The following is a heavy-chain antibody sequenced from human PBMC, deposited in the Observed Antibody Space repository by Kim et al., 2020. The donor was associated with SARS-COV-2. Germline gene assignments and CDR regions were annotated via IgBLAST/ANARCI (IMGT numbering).Heavy chain of an antibody. V-gene: IGHV3-23*01. D-gene: IGHD3-10*01. J-gene: IGHJ4*02. Sequence: GGSLRLSCAASGFSFSDYAMSWVRQAPGKGLEWVSALSGNAASPSYADSVKGRFTVSRDNSKNTLYLELNSLRVEDTAVYFCAKPARDYLYGSGTYYPFDSWGQGTLVTVSS. CDR1: GFSFSDYA. CDR2: LSGNAASP. CDR3: AKPARDYLYGSGTYYPFDS.